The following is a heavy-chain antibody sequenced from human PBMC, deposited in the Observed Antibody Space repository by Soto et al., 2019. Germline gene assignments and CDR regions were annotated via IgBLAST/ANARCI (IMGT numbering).Heavy chain of an antibody. J-gene: IGHJ4*02. CDR3: ARRLFGSGWTLDS. Sequence: PSETLSVTCYVSAASITNYYWSWIRQAPGKGLEWIGNVYHTGSTDYNSSLRSRVTISVDTSKNQFSLNMNSVTAADTAVYYCARRLFGSGWTLDSLGQGALVTVSS. D-gene: IGHD6-19*01. V-gene: IGHV4-59*13. CDR1: AASITNYY. CDR2: VYHTGST.